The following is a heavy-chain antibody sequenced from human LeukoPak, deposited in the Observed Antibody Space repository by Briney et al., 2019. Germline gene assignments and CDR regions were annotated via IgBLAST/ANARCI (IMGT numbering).Heavy chain of an antibody. Sequence: SETLSLTCAVYGGSFSGYYWRWIRQPPGKGLEWIGYIYYSGSTNYNPSLKSRVTISVDTSKNQFSLKLSSVAAADTAVYYSARGGRHSYLFDYWGQGILVTVSS. V-gene: IGHV4-59*01. J-gene: IGHJ4*02. D-gene: IGHD3-10*01. CDR3: ARGGRHSYLFDY. CDR1: GGSFSGYY. CDR2: IYYSGST.